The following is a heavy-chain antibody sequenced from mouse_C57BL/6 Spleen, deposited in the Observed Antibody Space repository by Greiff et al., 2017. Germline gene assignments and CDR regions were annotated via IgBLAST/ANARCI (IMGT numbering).Heavy chain of an antibody. V-gene: IGHV5-4*01. Sequence: EVHLVESGGGLVKPGGSLKLSCAASGFTFSSYAMSWVRQTPEKRLEWVATISDGGSYTYYPDNVKGRFTISRDNAKNNLYLQMSHLKSEDTAMYYCARDEDLYYTYWGQGTTLTVSS. CDR3: ARDEDLYYTY. CDR1: GFTFSSYA. J-gene: IGHJ2*01. D-gene: IGHD2-1*01. CDR2: ISDGGSYT.